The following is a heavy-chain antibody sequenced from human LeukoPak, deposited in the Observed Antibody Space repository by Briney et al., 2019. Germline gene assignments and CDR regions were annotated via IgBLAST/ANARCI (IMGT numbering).Heavy chain of an antibody. Sequence: ASVKVSCKAFGYTFTTYDINWVRQATGQGLEWMGWVNPSSGVTRYAQKFQGRVTMTRNTSISTAYMELSSLRSEDTAVYYCAKAPRRDIAVAGMRYFDYWGQGTLVTISS. CDR3: AKAPRRDIAVAGMRYFDY. V-gene: IGHV1-8*01. CDR1: GYTFTTYD. J-gene: IGHJ4*02. D-gene: IGHD6-19*01. CDR2: VNPSSGVT.